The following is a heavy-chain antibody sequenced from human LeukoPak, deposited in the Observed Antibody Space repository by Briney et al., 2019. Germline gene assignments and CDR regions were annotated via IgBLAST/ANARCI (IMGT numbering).Heavy chain of an antibody. CDR3: ARDQTRITIFGVVPDAFDI. CDR1: GYTFTGYY. D-gene: IGHD3-3*01. CDR2: INPNSGGT. Sequence: ASVKVSCKASGYTFTGYYMHWVRQAPGQGLEWMGWINPNSGGTNYAQKFQGRVTMTRDTSISTAYMELSRLRSDDTAVYYCARDQTRITIFGVVPDAFDIWGQGTMVTVSS. J-gene: IGHJ3*02. V-gene: IGHV1-2*02.